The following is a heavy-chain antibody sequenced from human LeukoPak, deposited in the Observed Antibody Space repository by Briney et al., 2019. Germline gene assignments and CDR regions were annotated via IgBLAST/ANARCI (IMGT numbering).Heavy chain of an antibody. CDR1: GFTFSSYS. D-gene: IGHD5-18*01. CDR2: ISSSSSYI. CDR3: ARILRLGDTAMVTGY. J-gene: IGHJ4*02. V-gene: IGHV3-21*01. Sequence: PGGSLRLSCAASGFTFSSYSMNWVRQAPGKGLEWVSSISSSSSYIYYADSVKGRFTISRDNAKNSLYLQMNSLRAEDTAVYYCARILRLGDTAMVTGYGGRGPRVTVS.